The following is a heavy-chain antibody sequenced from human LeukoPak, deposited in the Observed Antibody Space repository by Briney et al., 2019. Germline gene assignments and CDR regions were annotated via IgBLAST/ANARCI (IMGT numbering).Heavy chain of an antibody. D-gene: IGHD3-16*01. Sequence: SVKVSCXASGGTFGSYAISWVRRAPGHGLEWMGRIIPIFGTANYAQKFQGRVTITTDESTSTAYMELSSLRSEDTAVYYCATDWGIGGHLYYFDYWGQGTLVTVSS. V-gene: IGHV1-69*05. CDR2: IIPIFGTA. CDR3: ATDWGIGGHLYYFDY. J-gene: IGHJ4*02. CDR1: GGTFGSYA.